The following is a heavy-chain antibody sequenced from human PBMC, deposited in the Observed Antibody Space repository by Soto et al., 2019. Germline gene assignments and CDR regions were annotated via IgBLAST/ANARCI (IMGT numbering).Heavy chain of an antibody. Sequence: PGGSLSLSCAASGFTFSSYGMHWVRQAPGKGLEWVAVIWYDGSNKYYADSVKGRFTISRDNSKNTLYLQMNSLRAEDTAVYYCARDQGREDPGIAVAVAFDYWGQGTLVTVSS. CDR1: GFTFSSYG. CDR3: ARDQGREDPGIAVAVAFDY. V-gene: IGHV3-33*01. J-gene: IGHJ4*02. D-gene: IGHD6-19*01. CDR2: IWYDGSNK.